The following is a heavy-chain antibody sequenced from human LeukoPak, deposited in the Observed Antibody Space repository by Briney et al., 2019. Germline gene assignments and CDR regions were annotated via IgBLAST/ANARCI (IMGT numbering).Heavy chain of an antibody. CDR2: ISSSSSYI. V-gene: IGHV3-21*01. CDR3: VLGYCSSTSCYTGYFQH. CDR1: GFTFSSYS. Sequence: GGSLRLSCAASGFTFSSYSMNWVRQAPGKGLEWVSSISSSSSYIYYADSVKGRFTISRDNAKNSLYLQMNSLRAEDTAVYYCVLGYCSSTSCYTGYFQHWGQGTLVTVPS. J-gene: IGHJ1*01. D-gene: IGHD2-2*02.